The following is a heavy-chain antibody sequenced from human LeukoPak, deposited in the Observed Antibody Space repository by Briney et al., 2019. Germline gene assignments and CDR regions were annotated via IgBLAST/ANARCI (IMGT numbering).Heavy chain of an antibody. J-gene: IGHJ4*02. CDR2: IYYSGST. Sequence: SETLSLTCNVSGGSISSRTYYWGWIRQPPGKGLEWIGSIYYSGSTYYNPSLKSRVTISVDTSKNQFSLKLNSVTAADTAVYYCARIRVHSSTLNFDYWGQGTLVTVSS. CDR1: GGSISSRTYY. CDR3: ARIRVHSSTLNFDY. V-gene: IGHV4-39*01. D-gene: IGHD6-6*01.